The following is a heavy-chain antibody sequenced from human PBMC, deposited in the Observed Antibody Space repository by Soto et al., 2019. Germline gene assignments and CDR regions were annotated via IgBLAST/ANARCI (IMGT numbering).Heavy chain of an antibody. CDR1: GGTFSSYA. CDR2: IIPIFGTA. V-gene: IGHV1-69*01. Sequence: VSCKASGGTFSSYAISWVRQAPGQGLEWMGGIIPIFGTANYAQKFQGRVTITADESTSTAYMELSSLRSEDTAVYYCARSSYGSGSYYYYYYGMDVWGQGTTVTVSS. J-gene: IGHJ6*02. D-gene: IGHD3-10*01. CDR3: ARSSYGSGSYYYYYYGMDV.